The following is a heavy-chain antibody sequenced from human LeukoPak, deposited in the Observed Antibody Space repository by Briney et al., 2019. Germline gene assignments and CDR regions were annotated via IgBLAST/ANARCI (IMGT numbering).Heavy chain of an antibody. CDR2: IKQDGSEK. V-gene: IGHV3-7*01. J-gene: IGHJ4*02. CDR3: ARTWIQLWPPDY. CDR1: GFTFSSYW. Sequence: GGSLRLSCAASGFTFSSYWMSWVRQAPGKGLEWVANIKQDGSEKYYVDSMKGRFTISRDNAKNSPYLQMNSLRPEDTAVYYCARTWIQLWPPDYWGQGALVTVSS. D-gene: IGHD5-18*01.